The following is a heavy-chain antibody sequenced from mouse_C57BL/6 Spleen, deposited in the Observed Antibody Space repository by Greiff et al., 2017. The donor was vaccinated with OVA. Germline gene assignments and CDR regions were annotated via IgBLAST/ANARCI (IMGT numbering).Heavy chain of an antibody. V-gene: IGHV1-81*01. CDR2: IYPRSGNT. J-gene: IGHJ2*01. Sequence: QVQLQQSGAELARPGASVKLSCKASGYTFTSSGISWVKQRTGQGLEWIGEIYPRSGNTYYNEKFKGKATLTADKSSSTAYMELRSLTSEDSAVYFCARDYGSSYGGYWGQGTTLTVSS. CDR1: GYTFTSSG. D-gene: IGHD1-1*01. CDR3: ARDYGSSYGGY.